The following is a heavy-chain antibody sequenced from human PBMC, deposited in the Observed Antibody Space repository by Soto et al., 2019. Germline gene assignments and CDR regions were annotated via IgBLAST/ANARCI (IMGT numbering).Heavy chain of an antibody. CDR1: GGSVSSGTYY. J-gene: IGHJ5*02. D-gene: IGHD2-15*01. CDR2: ISNSGST. Sequence: SETLSLTCVVSGGSVSSGTYYWTWIRQPPGKGLEWIGYISNSGSTNYNPSLKGRVTISADTSKNQFSLKLNSVTAADTAVYYCARRNSGGSWLDPWGQGTLVTVSS. CDR3: ARRNSGGSWLDP. V-gene: IGHV4-61*01.